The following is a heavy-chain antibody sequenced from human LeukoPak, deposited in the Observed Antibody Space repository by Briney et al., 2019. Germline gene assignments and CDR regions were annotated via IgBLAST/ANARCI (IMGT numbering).Heavy chain of an antibody. J-gene: IGHJ4*02. Sequence: SETLSLTCTVSGGSISSGAYYWSWIRQHPGKGLEWIGYIFHSGSTYYNPSLKSRVTISVDTSKYQFSLKLSSVAAADTAVFYCARESSGSSWFDYWGQGTLVTVSS. CDR3: ARESSGSSWFDY. CDR2: IFHSGST. V-gene: IGHV4-31*03. CDR1: GGSISSGAYY. D-gene: IGHD3-22*01.